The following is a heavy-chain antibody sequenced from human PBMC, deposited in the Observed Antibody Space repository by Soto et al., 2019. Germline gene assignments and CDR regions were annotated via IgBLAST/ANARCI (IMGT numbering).Heavy chain of an antibody. Sequence: RGSLKISCQGSGYSFTSYWIGWGRQMPGKGLEWMGIIYPGDSDTRYSPSFQGQVTISADKSIGTAYLQWSSLKASDTAMYYCARAGYCSSTSCQSGYYYYGMDVWGQGTTVTVSS. D-gene: IGHD2-2*01. CDR2: IYPGDSDT. V-gene: IGHV5-51*01. CDR1: GYSFTSYW. J-gene: IGHJ6*02. CDR3: ARAGYCSSTSCQSGYYYYGMDV.